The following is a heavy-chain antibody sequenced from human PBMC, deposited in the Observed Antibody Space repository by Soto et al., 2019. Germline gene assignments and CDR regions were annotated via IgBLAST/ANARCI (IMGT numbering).Heavy chain of an antibody. D-gene: IGHD3-10*01. Sequence: QPWGSLRLSCAASGFAFISYAIRCGRHSPGKGLEWVAVISYDGSNKYYADSVKGRFTISRDNSKNTLYLQMNSLRAEDTAVYYCARDNSPARGGAFDIWGQGTMVTVSS. CDR1: GFAFISYA. J-gene: IGHJ3*02. CDR3: ARDNSPARGGAFDI. CDR2: ISYDGSNK. V-gene: IGHV3-30-3*01.